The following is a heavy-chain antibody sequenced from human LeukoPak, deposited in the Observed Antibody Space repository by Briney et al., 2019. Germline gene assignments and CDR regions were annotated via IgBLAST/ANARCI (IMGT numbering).Heavy chain of an antibody. D-gene: IGHD5-24*01. Sequence: SETLSLTCAVYGGSFSGYYWSWIRQPPGKGLEWIGEINHSGSTNYNPSLKSRVTISVDTSKNQFSLKLSSVTAADTAVYYCARGEIASSQYYHYYGMDVWGKGTTVTVSS. CDR2: INHSGST. V-gene: IGHV4-34*01. CDR1: GGSFSGYY. J-gene: IGHJ6*04. CDR3: ARGEIASSQYYHYYGMDV.